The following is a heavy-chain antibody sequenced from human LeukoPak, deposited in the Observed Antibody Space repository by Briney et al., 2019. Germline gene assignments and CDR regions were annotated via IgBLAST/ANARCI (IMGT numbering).Heavy chain of an antibody. Sequence: PSETLSLTCTVSGSSISSSSYYWGWIRQPPGKGLEWIGSIYYSGSTYYNPSLKSRVTISVDTSKNQFSLKLSSVTAADTAVYYCARRSWYHYFDYWGQGTLVTVSS. J-gene: IGHJ4*02. CDR3: ARRSWYHYFDY. D-gene: IGHD6-13*01. CDR2: IYYSGST. CDR1: GSSISSSSYY. V-gene: IGHV4-39*01.